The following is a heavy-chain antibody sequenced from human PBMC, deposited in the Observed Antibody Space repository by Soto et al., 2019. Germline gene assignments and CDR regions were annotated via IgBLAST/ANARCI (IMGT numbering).Heavy chain of an antibody. J-gene: IGHJ5*02. V-gene: IGHV1-8*01. D-gene: IGHD3-3*01. CDR2: MNPNTGST. CDR3: ARGQHYDFWSGYNWFDP. Sequence: ASVKVSCKASGCTFTKHDINWVRQATGHGLEWMGWMNPNTGSTGYAQKFQGRVTMTRNTSITTAYVELSSLRSDDTAVYYCARGQHYDFWSGYNWFDPWGQGTLVTVSS. CDR1: GCTFTKHD.